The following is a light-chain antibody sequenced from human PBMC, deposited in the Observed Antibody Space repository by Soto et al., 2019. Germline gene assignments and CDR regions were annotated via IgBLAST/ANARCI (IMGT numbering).Light chain of an antibody. J-gene: IGLJ2*01. CDR1: SSDVGGYKY. V-gene: IGLV2-14*01. CDR2: EVS. CDR3: SSYTSISTVV. Sequence: QSALTQPASVSGSPGQSITISCTGTSSDVGGYKYVSWYQQHPGKAPKLMIYEVSNRPSGVSNRFSGSKSGNTASLTISGLQVEDEADYYCSSYTSISTVVFGGGTKVTVL.